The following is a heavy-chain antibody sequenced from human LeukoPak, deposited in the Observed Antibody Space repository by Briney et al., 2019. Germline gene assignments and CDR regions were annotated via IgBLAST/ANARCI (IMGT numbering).Heavy chain of an antibody. Sequence: PETLSLTCDVSDYSIRSGYYWGWIRQPPGKGLDWIGRFYHSGSAYYSPSLKSRVTISLDTSNNELSLRLSSVTAADTAIYYCARQNIVVVVAATPGAFDIWGQGTLVTASS. CDR3: ARQNIVVVVAATPGAFDI. V-gene: IGHV4-38-2*01. J-gene: IGHJ3*02. D-gene: IGHD2-15*01. CDR2: FYHSGSA. CDR1: DYSIRSGYY.